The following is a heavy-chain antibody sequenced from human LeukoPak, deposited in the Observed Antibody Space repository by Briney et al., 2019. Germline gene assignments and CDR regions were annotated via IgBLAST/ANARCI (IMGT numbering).Heavy chain of an antibody. CDR3: ARVRGPAAALHFEF. J-gene: IGHJ4*02. D-gene: IGHD6-13*01. CDR2: INPNGGGA. V-gene: IGHV1-2*02. Sequence: ASLKDSFKASGYTFTGYHSHWVRQAPGQGLEWMGWINPNGGGADYAQQFQGRVTMTRDTSINTAYMELSTLKTAVTAVYYCARVRGPAAALHFEFWGQGTLVTVSS. CDR1: GYTFTGYH.